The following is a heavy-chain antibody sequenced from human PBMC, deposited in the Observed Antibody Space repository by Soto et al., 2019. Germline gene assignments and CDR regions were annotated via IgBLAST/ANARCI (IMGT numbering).Heavy chain of an antibody. CDR1: GGSFSSYY. Sequence: SETLSLTCAVSGGSFSSYYWSWIRQSPGKGLEWIGYIHYSGSTNYNPSLKSRVTISVDTSKNQLSLKLSSVTAADTAVYYCARGSAAGTKSPFDYWGQGTLVTVSS. D-gene: IGHD6-13*01. CDR2: IHYSGST. V-gene: IGHV4-59*01. J-gene: IGHJ4*02. CDR3: ARGSAAGTKSPFDY.